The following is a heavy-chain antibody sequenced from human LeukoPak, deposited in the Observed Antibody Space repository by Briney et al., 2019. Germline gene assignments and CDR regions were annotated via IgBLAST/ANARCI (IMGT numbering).Heavy chain of an antibody. CDR3: ARVPLRFLEPFDY. Sequence: SETLSLTCAAYGGSFIGHYWSWIRQPPGKGLEWIGEINHSGGANYNPSLKSRVTISADTSKSQFSLKLGSVTAADTAVYYCARVPLRFLEPFDYWGQGTLVTVSS. V-gene: IGHV4-34*01. D-gene: IGHD3-3*01. J-gene: IGHJ4*02. CDR1: GGSFIGHY. CDR2: INHSGGA.